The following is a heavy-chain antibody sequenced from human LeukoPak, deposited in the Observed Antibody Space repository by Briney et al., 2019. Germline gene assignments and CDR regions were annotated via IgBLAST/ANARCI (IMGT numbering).Heavy chain of an antibody. CDR1: GFTFSNYG. J-gene: IGHJ4*02. CDR3: ARTGDYGSGSFRWRHFDF. V-gene: IGHV3-30*03. D-gene: IGHD3-10*01. CDR2: ISYDGSNQ. Sequence: PGGSLRLSCAASGFTFSNYGMHWVRQAPGKGLEWVAVISYDGSNQDYADSVKGRFTISRDNSKNTLYLQMNSLRTEDTAVYYCARTGDYGSGSFRWRHFDFWGQGTQVTVSS.